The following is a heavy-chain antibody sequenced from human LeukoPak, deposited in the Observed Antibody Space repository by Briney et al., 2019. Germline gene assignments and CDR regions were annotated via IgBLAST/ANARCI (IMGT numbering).Heavy chain of an antibody. CDR1: GFTFSSYG. CDR2: ISYDGSNK. V-gene: IGHV3-30*03. D-gene: IGHD6-19*01. CDR3: ATDQKSYSSGWYGIDY. Sequence: GGPLRLSCAASGFTFSSYGMHGVRQAPGKGLEGVAVISYDGSNKYYADSVKDRFTISRDKSKNTLYLQMNSLRAEDTAVYYCATDQKSYSSGWYGIDYWGQGTLVTVSS. J-gene: IGHJ4*02.